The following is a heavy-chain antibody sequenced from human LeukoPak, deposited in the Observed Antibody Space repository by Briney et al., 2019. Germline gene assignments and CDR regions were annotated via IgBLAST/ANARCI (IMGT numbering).Heavy chain of an antibody. J-gene: IGHJ4*02. CDR1: GDSISSYY. CDR3: ARSIIGTRSKFDY. V-gene: IGHV4-59*08. D-gene: IGHD1/OR15-1a*01. Sequence: SETLSLTCTVSGDSISSYYWSWIRQPPGKGLEWIGYIPYSGSTNYNPSLKSRVTISLDTSKNQFALKLSSVTAADTAVYYCARSIIGTRSKFDYWGQGTLVTVSS. CDR2: IPYSGST.